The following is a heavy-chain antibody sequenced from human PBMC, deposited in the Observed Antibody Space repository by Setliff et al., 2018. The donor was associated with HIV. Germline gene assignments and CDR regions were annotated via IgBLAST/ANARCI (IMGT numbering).Heavy chain of an antibody. J-gene: IGHJ4*02. CDR2: IVPIFGKT. CDR3: ARSPGDYLFDY. D-gene: IGHD4-17*01. V-gene: IGHV1-69*05. Sequence: GASVKVSCKASGGAFSSYALSWVRQAPGQGLEWVGGIVPIFGKTSYGKNFQGRVTITRDASASTAYMELSSLRSEDTAVYYCARSPGDYLFDYWGQGTLVTVSS. CDR1: GGAFSSYA.